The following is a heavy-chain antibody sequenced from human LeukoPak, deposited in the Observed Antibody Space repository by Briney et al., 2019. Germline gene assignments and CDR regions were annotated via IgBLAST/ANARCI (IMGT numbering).Heavy chain of an antibody. CDR3: ARDRSGGNRGKGYYFDY. Sequence: GGSPRLSCAASGFTFSSYWMSWVRQAPGKGLEWVANIKQDGSEKYYVDSVKGRFTISRDNAKNSLYLQMNSLRAEDTAVYYCARDRSGGNRGKGYYFDYWGQGTLVTVSS. D-gene: IGHD4-23*01. CDR1: GFTFSSYW. CDR2: IKQDGSEK. J-gene: IGHJ4*02. V-gene: IGHV3-7*01.